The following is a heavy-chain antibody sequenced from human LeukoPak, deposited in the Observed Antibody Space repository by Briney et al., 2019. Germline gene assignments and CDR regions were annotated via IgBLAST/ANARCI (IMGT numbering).Heavy chain of an antibody. CDR3: AKDFGYSYGWVDY. V-gene: IGHV3-23*01. Sequence: GGSLRLSCAASGFTVSSNYMSWVRQAPGKGLEWVSTISGNGAKTYSAGSVKGRFTISRDNSKNTLYLQMNSLRAEDTALYYCAKDFGYSYGWVDYWGQGILVTVSS. D-gene: IGHD5-18*01. J-gene: IGHJ4*02. CDR2: ISGNGAKT. CDR1: GFTVSSNY.